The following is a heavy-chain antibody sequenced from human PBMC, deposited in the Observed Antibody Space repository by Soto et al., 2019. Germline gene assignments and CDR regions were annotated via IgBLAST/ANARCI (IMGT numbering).Heavy chain of an antibody. D-gene: IGHD1-20*01. CDR3: AGGVNWNLYYHYYGMDV. Sequence: GGSLRVSCAASGFTFSSYEMNWVRQAPGKGLEWVSYISSSGSTIYYADSVKGRFTISRDNAKNSLYLQMNSLRAEDTAVYYCAGGVNWNLYYHYYGMDVWGQGTTVTVSS. CDR2: ISSSGSTI. V-gene: IGHV3-48*03. J-gene: IGHJ6*02. CDR1: GFTFSSYE.